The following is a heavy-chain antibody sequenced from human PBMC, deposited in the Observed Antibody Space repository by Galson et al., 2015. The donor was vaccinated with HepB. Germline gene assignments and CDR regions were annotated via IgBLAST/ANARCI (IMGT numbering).Heavy chain of an antibody. CDR3: ASQTGSGWYHAFDI. V-gene: IGHV3-21*01. CDR1: GFTFSSYS. J-gene: IGHJ3*02. CDR2: ISSSSSYI. Sequence: SLRLSCAASGFTFSSYSMNWVRQAPGKGLEWVSSISSSSSYIYYADSVKGRFTISRDNAKNSLYLQMNSLRAEDTAVYYCASQTGSGWYHAFDIWGQGTMVTVSS. D-gene: IGHD6-19*01.